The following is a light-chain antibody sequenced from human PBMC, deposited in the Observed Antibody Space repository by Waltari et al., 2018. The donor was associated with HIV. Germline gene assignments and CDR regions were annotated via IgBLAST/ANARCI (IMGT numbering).Light chain of an antibody. Sequence: EIVFTHSPATLSLSPGETATLSCRASQSVAGYLAWYQHKPGQHPRLLIYDSSNRATGIPARFSGSGSASEYTLTISSLEPEDFAVYYCQQRSNWLTFGEGTKVEI. V-gene: IGKV3-11*01. J-gene: IGKJ4*01. CDR3: QQRSNWLT. CDR1: QSVAGY. CDR2: DSS.